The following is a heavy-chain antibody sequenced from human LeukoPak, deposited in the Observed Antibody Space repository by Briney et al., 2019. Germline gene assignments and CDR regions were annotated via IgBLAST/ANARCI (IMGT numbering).Heavy chain of an antibody. Sequence: ASVKVSCKASGYTFTSYGISWVRQAPGQGLEWMGWISAYNGNTNYAQKLQGRVTMTTDTSTSTAYMELSSLRSEDTAVYYCARGGGYYYDSSGYFDYWGQGTLVTVSS. J-gene: IGHJ4*02. D-gene: IGHD3-22*01. CDR2: ISAYNGNT. CDR1: GYTFTSYG. V-gene: IGHV1-18*01. CDR3: ARGGGYYYDSSGYFDY.